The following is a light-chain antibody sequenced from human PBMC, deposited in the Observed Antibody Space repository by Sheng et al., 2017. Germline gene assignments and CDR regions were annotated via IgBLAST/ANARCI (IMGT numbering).Light chain of an antibody. CDR1: QSVSRNS. Sequence: ENVLTQSPGTLSLSPGERVTLSCRSSQSVSRNSLAWYQQKPGQAPRLLIYGTSNRATAIPDRFSGSGSGTDFTLTISRLEPEDFAVYYCQQHGSSPRTFGQGTKVEIK. V-gene: IGKV3-20*01. J-gene: IGKJ1*01. CDR2: GTS. CDR3: QQHGSSPRT.